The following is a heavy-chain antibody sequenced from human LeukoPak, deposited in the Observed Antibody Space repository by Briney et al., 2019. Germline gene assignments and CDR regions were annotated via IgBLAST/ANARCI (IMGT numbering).Heavy chain of an antibody. J-gene: IGHJ4*02. CDR1: GFTFSNYG. V-gene: IGHV3-33*01. CDR2: IWYDGSNK. CDR3: ASQSSSWYIAY. Sequence: GGSLRLSCAASGFTFSNYGMHWVRQAPGKGLEWVALIWYDGSNKYYADSVKGRSTISRDNSKNTLYLQMNSLRAEDTAVYYCASQSSSWYIAYWGQGTLVTVSS. D-gene: IGHD6-13*01.